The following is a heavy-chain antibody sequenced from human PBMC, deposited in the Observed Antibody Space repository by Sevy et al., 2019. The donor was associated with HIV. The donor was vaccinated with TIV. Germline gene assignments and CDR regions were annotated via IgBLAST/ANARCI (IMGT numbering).Heavy chain of an antibody. J-gene: IGHJ6*02. V-gene: IGHV1-2*02. Sequence: ASVKVSCKASGYSFTDYYMHWVRQAPGQGLEWMAWINPKNDVTNYAQKFQGRVTMTRDTSTSTAYMELTRLRSDDTTVSYCARARRVTTVYYYYGMDVWGQGTTVTVSS. D-gene: IGHD5-18*01. CDR3: ARARRVTTVYYYYGMDV. CDR1: GYSFTDYY. CDR2: INPKNDVT.